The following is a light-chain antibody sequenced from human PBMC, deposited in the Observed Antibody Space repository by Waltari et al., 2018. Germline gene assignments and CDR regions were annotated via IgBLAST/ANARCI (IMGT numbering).Light chain of an antibody. V-gene: IGKV4-1*01. J-gene: IGKJ4*01. CDR1: LSIFYSSNNKNY. Sequence: DIVMTQSPDSLAVSLGERATIKCKSSLSIFYSSNNKNYLAWYQQKPGQHPKLRIYWASTRESGVPARFSGSGSGTDFTLTISRLEPEDFAVYYCQQYGSSPLTFGGGTKVEIK. CDR3: QQYGSSPLT. CDR2: WAS.